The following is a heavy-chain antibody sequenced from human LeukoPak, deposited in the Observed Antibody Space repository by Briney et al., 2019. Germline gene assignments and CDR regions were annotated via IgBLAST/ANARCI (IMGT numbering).Heavy chain of an antibody. CDR1: GYTFTDYY. V-gene: IGHV1-2*02. D-gene: IGHD1-26*01. CDR3: AVFPGIVGATPLRDYAFDI. Sequence: EASVKVSCKASGYTFTDYYMHWVRQAPGQGLEWMAWINPHSGGTNYAQKFQGRVTMTRDTSISTAYMELSRLKSDDTAVYYCAVFPGIVGATPLRDYAFDIWGQGTMVTVSS. J-gene: IGHJ3*02. CDR2: INPHSGGT.